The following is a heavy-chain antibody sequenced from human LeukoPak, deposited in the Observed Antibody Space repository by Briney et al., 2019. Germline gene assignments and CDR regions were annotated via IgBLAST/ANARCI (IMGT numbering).Heavy chain of an antibody. CDR2: INPNSGGT. CDR3: ARVGWDQKGYFDY. J-gene: IGHJ4*02. V-gene: IGHV1-2*02. CDR1: GYTFSTYD. D-gene: IGHD1-26*01. Sequence: ASVKVSCKTSGYTFSTYDINWVRQAPGQGLEWMGWINPNSGGTNYAQKFQGRVTMTRDTSISTAYMELSRLRSDDTAVYYCARVGWDQKGYFDYWGQGTLVTVSS.